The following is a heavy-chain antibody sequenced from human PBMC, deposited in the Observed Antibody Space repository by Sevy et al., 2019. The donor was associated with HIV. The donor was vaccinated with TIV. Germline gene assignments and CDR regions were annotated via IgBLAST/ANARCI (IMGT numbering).Heavy chain of an antibody. CDR3: AREGCTRPHDY. CDR2: LSFGCGKI. Sequence: GGSLRLSCAASGFAFYDYSMSWIRQAPGKGLEWIATLSFGCGKINYADSVKGRFTISRDNSKNSFYLQMDNLRVEGMALYYSAREGCTRPHDYWGQGTRVTVSS. V-gene: IGHV3-23*01. D-gene: IGHD2-8*01. CDR1: GFAFYDYS. J-gene: IGHJ4*02.